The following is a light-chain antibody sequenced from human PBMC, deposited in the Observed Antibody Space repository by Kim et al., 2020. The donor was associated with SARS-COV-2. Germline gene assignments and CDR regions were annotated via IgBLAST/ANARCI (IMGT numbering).Light chain of an antibody. CDR1: NLENKY. CDR2: QNI. CDR3: QAWDSRNYV. V-gene: IGLV3-1*01. J-gene: IGLJ1*01. Sequence: SYELTQPPSVSVSPGETASITCSGDNLENKYVCWYQQKPGQSPVLVMYQNIKRPSGIPERFSGSNSGNTATLTISGTQGLDEADYYSQAWDSRNYVFGTGTKVTVL.